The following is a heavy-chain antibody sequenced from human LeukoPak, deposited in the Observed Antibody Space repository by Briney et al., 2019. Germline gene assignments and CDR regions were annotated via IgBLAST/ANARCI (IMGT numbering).Heavy chain of an antibody. D-gene: IGHD3-22*01. CDR1: GYTFNTYG. CDR3: ARGPHERSGYPDD. J-gene: IGHJ4*02. V-gene: IGHV1-18*01. Sequence: ASVKVSCKPYGYTFNTYGITWVRQAPGQGLEWMGWISPYNGNTNYTQKFQGRVTLTTDTSTSTAYMELRSLRSDDTAVYYCARGPHERSGYPDDWGQGTLVTVSS. CDR2: ISPYNGNT.